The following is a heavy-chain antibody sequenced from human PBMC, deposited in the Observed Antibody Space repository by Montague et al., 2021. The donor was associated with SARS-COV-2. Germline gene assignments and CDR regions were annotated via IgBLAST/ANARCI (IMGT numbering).Heavy chain of an antibody. Sequence: PALVKPTQTLTLTCTFSGFSLSTNGMCVSWIRQPPGKALEWLALIDWDDDKYYSTSLKTRLTISKDTSKNQVVLTMTSMDPVDTATYYCARIRDYDILTGSYSGFDYWGQGTLVTVSS. J-gene: IGHJ4*02. CDR2: IDWDDDK. V-gene: IGHV2-70*01. CDR3: ARIRDYDILTGSYSGFDY. CDR1: GFSLSTNGMC. D-gene: IGHD3-9*01.